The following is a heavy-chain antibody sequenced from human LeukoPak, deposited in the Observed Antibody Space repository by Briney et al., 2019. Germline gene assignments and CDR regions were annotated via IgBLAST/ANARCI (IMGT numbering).Heavy chain of an antibody. D-gene: IGHD5-18*01. CDR1: GGSIRSYY. J-gene: IGHJ4*02. V-gene: IGHV4-4*07. CDR3: ARDVGGYNYGYSLDY. CDR2: IYTSGST. Sequence: SETLSLTCTVSGGSIRSYYWNWIRQPAGKGLEWIGRIYTSGSTSYNSSLKSRVTMSVDTSKNQFSLKLSSVTAADTAVYYCARDVGGYNYGYSLDYWGQGTLVSVSS.